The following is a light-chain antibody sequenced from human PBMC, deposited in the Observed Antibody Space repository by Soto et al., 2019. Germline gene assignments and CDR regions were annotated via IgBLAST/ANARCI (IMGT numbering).Light chain of an antibody. CDR1: QSVSSSY. Sequence: EIVLTQSPGTLSLSPGERATISCRASQSVSSSYLAWYQKKPGEAPRLLIYGASSMATGIPVRFSGSGSGTDFTLTISRLQPEDFAVYYCQQYGSSPGTFGQGTKVEIK. CDR3: QQYGSSPGT. J-gene: IGKJ1*01. CDR2: GAS. V-gene: IGKV3-20*01.